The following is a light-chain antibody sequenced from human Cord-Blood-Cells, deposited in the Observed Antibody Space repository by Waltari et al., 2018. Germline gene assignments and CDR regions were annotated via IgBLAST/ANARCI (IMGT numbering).Light chain of an antibody. CDR1: QDISNY. J-gene: IGKJ4*01. V-gene: IGKV1-33*01. CDR2: DAS. Sequence: DIQMTHSPSSLSASVGDRVTITCQARQDISNYLNWYQQKPGKAPKLLIYDASNLETGVPSRFSGSGSGTDFTFTISSLQPEDTATYYCQQYDNLLTFGGGTKVEIK. CDR3: QQYDNLLT.